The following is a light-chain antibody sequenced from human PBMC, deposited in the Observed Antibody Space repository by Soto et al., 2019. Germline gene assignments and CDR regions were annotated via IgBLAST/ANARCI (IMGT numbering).Light chain of an antibody. J-gene: IGKJ1*01. CDR1: QSLLYSDGNTY. CDR3: MQGTYWPPGT. V-gene: IGKV2-30*01. Sequence: DVVMTQSPLSLPVTLGQPASISCRSSQSLLYSDGNTYLSWFQQRPGQSPRRLIYKVSNRDSGVLDRCSGSGSGADFRMKISRVEAGDVGVYYCMQGTYWPPGTFGQGPKVEIK. CDR2: KVS.